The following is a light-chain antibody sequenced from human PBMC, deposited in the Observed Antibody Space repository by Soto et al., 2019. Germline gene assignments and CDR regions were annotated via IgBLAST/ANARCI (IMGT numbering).Light chain of an antibody. CDR3: QQLYRYPLS. V-gene: IGKV1-9*01. J-gene: IGKJ5*01. CDR2: AAS. Sequence: DIHLIQSPYFLSASVGDSVTISCRASQGISSFLAWYQQEPGKAPNLLMYAASTLQSGVPSRFSGGESGTEYTLTISSLQPEDSATYYCQQLYRYPLSFGQGTRLEIK. CDR1: QGISSF.